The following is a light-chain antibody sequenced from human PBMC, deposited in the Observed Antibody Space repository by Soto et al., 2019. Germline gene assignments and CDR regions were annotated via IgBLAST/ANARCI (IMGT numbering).Light chain of an antibody. CDR1: QRVSSSY. CDR2: AAS. J-gene: IGKJ1*01. V-gene: IGKV3-20*01. CDR3: QQYGNSRT. Sequence: EIVLTQSPGTLSLSPGERATLSCRANQRVSSSYLAWYQHKPGQAPRLLMYAASTRATGIPDRFSGSGSGTDFTLTISRLEPEDFAVYYCQQYGNSRTFGQGTKVEIK.